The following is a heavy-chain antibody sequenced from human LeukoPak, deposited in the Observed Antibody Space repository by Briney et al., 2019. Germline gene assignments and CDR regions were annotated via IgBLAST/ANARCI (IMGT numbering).Heavy chain of an antibody. CDR3: ARVLHDYGDY. CDR1: GYRFSNYY. Sequence: ASVKVSCKPSGYRFSNYYISWVRQAPGQGLEWVGWISAYNGNIDYAQKVQGRVIMTTDTSTSTAYLELRGLRSDDTAVYYCARVLHDYGDYWGQGTLVTVSS. V-gene: IGHV1-18*01. J-gene: IGHJ4*02. CDR2: ISAYNGNI.